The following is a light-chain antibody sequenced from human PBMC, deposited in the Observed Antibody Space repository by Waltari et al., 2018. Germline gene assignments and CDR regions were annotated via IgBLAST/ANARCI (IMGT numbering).Light chain of an antibody. CDR1: QSLLYRSNNKNY. J-gene: IGKJ4*01. CDR2: WAS. CDR3: QQYSSIPIT. V-gene: IGKV4-1*01. Sequence: DIMMTQSPDSLAVSLGERATINCKSSQSLLYRSNNKNYLAWYQQKPGQLPRLLIYWASTRESGVPDRFSGSESGTDFTLTISSLQAEDVAVYYCQQYSSIPITFGGGTKVEI.